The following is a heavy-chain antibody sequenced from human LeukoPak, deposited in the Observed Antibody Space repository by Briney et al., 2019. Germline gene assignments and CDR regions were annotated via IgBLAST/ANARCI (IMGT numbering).Heavy chain of an antibody. V-gene: IGHV4-39*01. CDR1: GGSISSSSYY. D-gene: IGHD4-11*01. CDR2: IYYSGST. Sequence: SETLSLTCTVSGGSISSSSYYWGWIRQPPGKGLEWIGSIYYSGSTYYNPSLKSRVTISVDTSKNQFSLKLSSVTAADTAVYYCASPPMTTPYYYHYMDVWGKGTTVTVSS. J-gene: IGHJ6*03. CDR3: ASPPMTTPYYYHYMDV.